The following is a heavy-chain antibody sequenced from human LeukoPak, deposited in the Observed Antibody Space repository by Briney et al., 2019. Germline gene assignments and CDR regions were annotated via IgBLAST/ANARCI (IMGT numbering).Heavy chain of an antibody. CDR2: IYYSGST. CDR3: ARTRGRGRGDWFDP. J-gene: IGHJ5*02. D-gene: IGHD3-10*01. CDR1: GGSISSSSYY. V-gene: IGHV4-39*07. Sequence: SETLSLTCTVSGGSISSSSYYWGWIRQPPGKGLEWIGSIYYSGSTYYNPSLKSRVTISVDTSKNQFSLKLSSVTAADTAVYYCARTRGRGRGDWFDPWGQGTLVTVSS.